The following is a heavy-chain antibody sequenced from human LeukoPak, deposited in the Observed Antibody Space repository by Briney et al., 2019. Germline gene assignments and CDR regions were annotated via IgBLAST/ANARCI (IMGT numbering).Heavy chain of an antibody. CDR3: ARGGVPDYDILTGYLYYFDY. V-gene: IGHV1-69*13. D-gene: IGHD3-9*01. CDR2: IIPIFGTA. CDR1: GYTFTSYA. J-gene: IGHJ4*02. Sequence: GASVKVSCKASGYTFTSYAMNWVRQAPGQGLEWMGGIIPIFGTANYAQKFQGRVTITADESTSTAYMELSSLRSEDTAVYYCARGGVPDYDILTGYLYYFDYWGQGTLVTVSS.